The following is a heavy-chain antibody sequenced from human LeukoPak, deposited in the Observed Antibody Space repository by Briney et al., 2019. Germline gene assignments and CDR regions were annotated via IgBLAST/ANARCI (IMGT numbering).Heavy chain of an antibody. D-gene: IGHD1-26*01. J-gene: IGHJ4*02. CDR2: INHSGDN. CDR1: GGSLRGYY. CDR3: ARVGGWEPKLHGVTFDY. Sequence: PSETLSLTCAVYGGSLRGYYWSWVRQPPGKGLEWIGEINHSGDNNYNPSLKSRVTMSVDTSKSQFSLKLTSVTAADTAVYFCARVGGWEPKLHGVTFDYLGQGTLVTVSS. V-gene: IGHV4-34*01.